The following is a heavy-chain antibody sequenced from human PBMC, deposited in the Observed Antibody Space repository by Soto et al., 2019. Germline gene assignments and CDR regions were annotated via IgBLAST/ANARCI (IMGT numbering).Heavy chain of an antibody. V-gene: IGHV5-51*01. J-gene: IGHJ4*02. D-gene: IGHD5-12*01. Sequence: RGESLKISCKASGYTFNRNWIGWVRQVPGKGLESMGVIYPGDSDTIYNPSFQGRATISVDTSISTAFLQWSSLRASDTAIYYCARSRDGYNSVFDYWGQGILVTVSS. CDR2: IYPGDSDT. CDR3: ARSRDGYNSVFDY. CDR1: GYTFNRNW.